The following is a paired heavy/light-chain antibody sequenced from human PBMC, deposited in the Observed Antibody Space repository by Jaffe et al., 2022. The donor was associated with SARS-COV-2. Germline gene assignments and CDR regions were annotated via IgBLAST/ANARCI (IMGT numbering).Light chain of an antibody. V-gene: IGKV1-39*01. Sequence: DIQMTQSPSSLSASVGDRVTITCRASQSIGTSLNWYHQKSGKAPKLLIYGASSLQSGVPSRFSGSGSGTDFSLTISSLQPEDFTTYYCQHSYSAPWTFGQGTKVEVK. J-gene: IGKJ1*01. CDR1: QSIGTS. CDR3: QHSYSAPWT. CDR2: GAS.
Heavy chain of an antibody. CDR2: IKQDGSDK. V-gene: IGHV3-7*01. Sequence: EVQLVESGGDLVQPGGSLRLSCAASGFTLSNYWMSWVRQTPGKGLEWVATIKQDGSDKYYVDSVEGRFTISRDNVKNSLYLQMNSLRAEDTAVYYCARDLRGYYGSGRGSTFDYWGQGALVTVSS. CDR3: ARDLRGYYGSGRGSTFDY. CDR1: GFTLSNYW. J-gene: IGHJ4*02. D-gene: IGHD3-10*01.